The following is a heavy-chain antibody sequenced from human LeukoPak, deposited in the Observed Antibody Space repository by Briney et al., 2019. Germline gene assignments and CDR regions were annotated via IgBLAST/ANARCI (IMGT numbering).Heavy chain of an antibody. J-gene: IGHJ6*02. CDR2: ISSSGSTI. V-gene: IGHV3-48*03. D-gene: IGHD5-24*01. CDR3: AREMATIIPGMDV. Sequence: PGRSLRLSCAASGFTFSSYEMNWVRQAPGKGLEWVSYISSSGSTIYYADSVKGRFTISRDNAKNSLYLQMNSLRAEDTAVYYCAREMATIIPGMDVWGQGTTVTVSS. CDR1: GFTFSSYE.